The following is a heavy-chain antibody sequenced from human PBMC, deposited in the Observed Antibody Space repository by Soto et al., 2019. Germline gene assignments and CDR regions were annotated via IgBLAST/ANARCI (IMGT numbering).Heavy chain of an antibody. CDR2: ISGSGGNT. V-gene: IGHV3-23*01. CDR3: AKGVAPRGNAFDI. J-gene: IGHJ3*02. CDR1: GFTFSSFA. Sequence: GGSLRLSCAASGFTFSSFAMSWVRQAPGKGLEWVSTISGSGGNTYYADSVKGRFTISRDNSKNTLYLQMSSLRGDDTAVYYCAKGVAPRGNAFDIWGQGTRVTV. D-gene: IGHD6-6*01.